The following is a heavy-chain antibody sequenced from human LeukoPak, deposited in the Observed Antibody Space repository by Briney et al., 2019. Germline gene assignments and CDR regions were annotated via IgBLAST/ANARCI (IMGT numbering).Heavy chain of an antibody. CDR3: ARDRAPHYCSGGSCYSDWFDP. J-gene: IGHJ5*02. CDR2: TSAYNGNT. Sequence: ASVKVSCKASGYTFTSYGISWVRQAPGQGLEWMGWTSAYNGNTNYAQKLQGRVTMTADTSTSTAYMELRSLRSDDTAVYYCARDRAPHYCSGGSCYSDWFDPWGQGTLVTVSS. CDR1: GYTFTSYG. V-gene: IGHV1-18*01. D-gene: IGHD2-15*01.